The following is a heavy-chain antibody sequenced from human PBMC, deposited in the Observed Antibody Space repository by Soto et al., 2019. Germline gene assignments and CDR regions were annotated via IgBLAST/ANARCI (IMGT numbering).Heavy chain of an antibody. V-gene: IGHV1-18*01. J-gene: IGHJ4*02. CDR3: ARYFCLNFWSTSAFYY. CDR2: ISAYNGNT. CDR1: GYTFTSYG. D-gene: IGHD3-3*01. Sequence: ASVKVSCKASGYTFTSYGISWVRQAPGQGLEWMGWISAYNGNTNYAQKLQGRVTMTTDTSTSTAYMELRSLRSDDTAVYYCARYFCLNFWSTSAFYYWGRGTLVPVSS.